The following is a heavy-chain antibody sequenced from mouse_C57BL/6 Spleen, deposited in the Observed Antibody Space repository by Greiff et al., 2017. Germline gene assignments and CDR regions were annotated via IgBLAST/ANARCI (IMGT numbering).Heavy chain of an antibody. V-gene: IGHV1-15*01. Sequence: VQLQESGAELVRPGASVTLSCKASGYTFTDYEMHWVKQTPVHGLEWIGAIDPETGGTAYNQKFKGKAILTADKSSSTAYMELRSLTSEDSAVYYCTRGYDYDYWGQGTTLTVSS. J-gene: IGHJ2*01. D-gene: IGHD2-4*01. CDR1: GYTFTDYE. CDR2: IDPETGGT. CDR3: TRGYDYDY.